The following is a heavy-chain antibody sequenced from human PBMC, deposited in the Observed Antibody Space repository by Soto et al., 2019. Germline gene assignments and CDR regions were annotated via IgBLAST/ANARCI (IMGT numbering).Heavy chain of an antibody. Sequence: SETLSLTCTASGASISGFYWSWIRKSAGKGLEWIGRIYATGTTDYNPSLKSRVMMSVDTSKKQFSLKLRSVTAADKAVYHCVRDGTKTLRDWFDPWGQGSSVTVSS. V-gene: IGHV4-4*07. J-gene: IGHJ5*02. CDR3: VRDGTKTLRDWFDP. D-gene: IGHD1-1*01. CDR1: GASISGFY. CDR2: IYATGTT.